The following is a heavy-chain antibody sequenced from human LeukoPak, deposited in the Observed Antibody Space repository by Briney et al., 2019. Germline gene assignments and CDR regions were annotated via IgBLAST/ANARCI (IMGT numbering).Heavy chain of an antibody. Sequence: PSETLSLTCTVSGASISSYFWNWIRQPPGKGLEWIGFIFHSGSTNSNPSLKSRLTMSVDTSKTQFSLKLRSVTAADTAVYYCARLNDYGSGTYALDYWGQGILVTVSS. CDR1: GASISSYF. V-gene: IGHV4-59*01. CDR3: ARLNDYGSGTYALDY. D-gene: IGHD3-10*01. J-gene: IGHJ4*02. CDR2: IFHSGST.